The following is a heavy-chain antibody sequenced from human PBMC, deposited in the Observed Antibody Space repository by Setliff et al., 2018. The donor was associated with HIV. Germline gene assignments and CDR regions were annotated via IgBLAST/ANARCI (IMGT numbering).Heavy chain of an antibody. V-gene: IGHV4-59*01. CDR3: ARSGVYYYDSSGHSDY. D-gene: IGHD3-22*01. CDR1: GGSISSYY. CDR2: IYYSGST. Sequence: LSLTCTVSGGSISSYYWSWIRQPPGKGLEWIGYIYYSGSTNYNPSLKSRVTISVDTSKNQFSLKLSSVTAADTAVYYCARSGVYYYDSSGHSDYWGQGTLVTVSS. J-gene: IGHJ4*02.